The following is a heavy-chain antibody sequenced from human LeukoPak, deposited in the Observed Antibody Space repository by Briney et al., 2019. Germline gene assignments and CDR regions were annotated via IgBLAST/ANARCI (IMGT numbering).Heavy chain of an antibody. Sequence: ASVKVSCKASGYTFTSYAMHWVRQAPGQRLEWMGWINAGNGNTKYSQESQGRVTITRDTSASTAYMELSSLRSEDMAVYYCARGREFGYWFDPWGQGTLVTVSS. D-gene: IGHD3-10*01. V-gene: IGHV1-3*03. CDR2: INAGNGNT. CDR1: GYTFTSYA. CDR3: ARGREFGYWFDP. J-gene: IGHJ5*02.